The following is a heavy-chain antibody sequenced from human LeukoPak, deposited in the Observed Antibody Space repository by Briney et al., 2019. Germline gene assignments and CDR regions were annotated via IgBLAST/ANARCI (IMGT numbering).Heavy chain of an antibody. CDR1: GYTFTGYY. Sequence: ASVKVSCKASGYTFTGYYMHWVRQAPGRGLEWMGWINPNSGGTNYAQKFQGRVTMTRDTSISTAYMELSRLRSDDTAVYYCARGPTYGAYYMYFQDWGQGTLVTVSS. CDR2: INPNSGGT. CDR3: ARGPTYGAYYMYFQD. D-gene: IGHD4-17*01. J-gene: IGHJ1*01. V-gene: IGHV1-2*02.